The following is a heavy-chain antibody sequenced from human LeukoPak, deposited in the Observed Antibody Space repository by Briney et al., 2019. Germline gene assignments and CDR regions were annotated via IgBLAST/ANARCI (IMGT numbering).Heavy chain of an antibody. Sequence: GGSLRLSCAASGFTFSSYAMSWVRQAPGKGLEWVSAISGSGGSTYYADSVKGRFTISRDNSKNTLYLQMNSLRAEDTAVYYCAKEAVVTMARGVRSYFDYWGQGTLVTVSS. CDR3: AKEAVVTMARGVRSYFDY. CDR1: GFTFSSYA. D-gene: IGHD3-10*01. V-gene: IGHV3-23*01. J-gene: IGHJ4*02. CDR2: ISGSGGST.